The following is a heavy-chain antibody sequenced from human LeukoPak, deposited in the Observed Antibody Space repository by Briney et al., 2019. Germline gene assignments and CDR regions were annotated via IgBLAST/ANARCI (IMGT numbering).Heavy chain of an antibody. CDR2: IIPILGIA. V-gene: IGHV1-69*04. D-gene: IGHD6-19*01. J-gene: IGHJ4*02. Sequence: GASVKVSCKASGGTFSSYAISWVRQAPGQRLEWMGRIIPILGIANYAQKFQGRVTITADKSTSTAYMELSSLRSEDTAVYYCARLAGIAVAGAYDYWGQGTLVTVSS. CDR1: GGTFSSYA. CDR3: ARLAGIAVAGAYDY.